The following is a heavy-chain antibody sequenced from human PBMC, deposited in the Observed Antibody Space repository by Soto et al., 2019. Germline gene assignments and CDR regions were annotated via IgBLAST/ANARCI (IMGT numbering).Heavy chain of an antibody. J-gene: IGHJ4*02. CDR3: ATLASGGYFFQY. V-gene: IGHV1-69*01. Sequence: QVQLVQSGAEVKKPGSSVKVSCKASGDTLNNYAINWVRQAPGQGLEWMGGILPIFKTPTYAQKFQGRVTIAADESTSTAYMEVSSLRSDDPAAYFCATLASGGYFFQYWGQGTLVTVSS. CDR1: GDTLNNYA. D-gene: IGHD5-12*01. CDR2: ILPIFKTP.